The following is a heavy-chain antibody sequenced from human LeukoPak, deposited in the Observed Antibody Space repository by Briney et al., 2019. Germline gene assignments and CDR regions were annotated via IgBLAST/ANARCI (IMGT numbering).Heavy chain of an antibody. CDR1: GFTFSSYS. CDR3: AREIISSSCLDS. CDR2: ISSGSGYI. Sequence: PGGSLTLSCAASGFTFSSYSMNWVRQAPGKGLEWVSSISSGSGYIYYADSAKGRFTISRDNAKNSLYLQMNSLRAEDTAVYYCAREIISSSCLDSWGQGTLVTVSS. V-gene: IGHV3-21*01. D-gene: IGHD6-13*01. J-gene: IGHJ4*02.